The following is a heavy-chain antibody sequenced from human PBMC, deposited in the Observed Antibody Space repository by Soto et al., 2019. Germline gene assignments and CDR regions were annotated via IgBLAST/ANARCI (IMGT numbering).Heavy chain of an antibody. CDR3: ARDGRFSGYMDV. CDR2: IYSGGST. J-gene: IGHJ6*03. CDR1: GFTVTGNQ. V-gene: IGHV3-66*01. Sequence: GGSLRLSCAASGFTVTGNQMNWVRQAPGKGLEWVSVIYSGGSTYSADSVKGRFTISRDNSKNTLYLQMNSLRAEDMAVYYCARDGRFSGYMDVWGKGTTVTVSS.